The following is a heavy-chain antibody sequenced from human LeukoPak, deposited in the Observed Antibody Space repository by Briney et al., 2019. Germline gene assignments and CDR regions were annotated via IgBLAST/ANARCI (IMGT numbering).Heavy chain of an antibody. D-gene: IGHD6-6*01. CDR1: GGSISSYY. CDR2: IYYSGST. CDR3: AREAYSSSTSKSFAFDI. J-gene: IGHJ3*02. V-gene: IGHV4-59*12. Sequence: PSETLSLTCTVSGGSISSYYWSWIRQPPGKGLEWIGYIYYSGSTYYNPSLKSRITISVDTSKNQFSLKLSSVTAADTAVYYCAREAYSSSTSKSFAFDIWGQGTMVTVSS.